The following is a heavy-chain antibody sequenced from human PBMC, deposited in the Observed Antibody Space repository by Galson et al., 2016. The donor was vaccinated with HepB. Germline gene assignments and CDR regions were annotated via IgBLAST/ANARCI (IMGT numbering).Heavy chain of an antibody. D-gene: IGHD3-22*01. V-gene: IGHV1-58*01. CDR3: AGARRDSSGYWVLDF. Sequence: SVKVSCKASGFTFTSSAVQWVRQARGQRLEWIGWIVVGSNNTNYAQKFQERVTITRDMSTSTAYMELSSLRSEDTAVYYCAGARRDSSGYWVLDFWSQGTLVTVSS. CDR2: IVVGSNNT. J-gene: IGHJ4*02. CDR1: GFTFTSSA.